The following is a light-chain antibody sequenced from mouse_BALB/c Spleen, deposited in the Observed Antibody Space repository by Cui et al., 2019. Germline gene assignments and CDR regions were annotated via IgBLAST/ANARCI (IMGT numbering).Light chain of an antibody. J-gene: IGKJ5*01. V-gene: IGKV12-46*01. CDR1: ANIYSN. Sequence: DIQMTQSPASLSVSVGETVTITCRACANIYSNLAWYQQKQGKSPQLLVYAATNLAGGVPSRFSGSGSGTQYSLKINSLQSEDFGSYYCQHFWGTPLTFGAGTKLELK. CDR2: AAT. CDR3: QHFWGTPLT.